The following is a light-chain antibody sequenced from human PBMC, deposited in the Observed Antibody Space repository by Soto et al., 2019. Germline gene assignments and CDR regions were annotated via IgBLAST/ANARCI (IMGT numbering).Light chain of an antibody. Sequence: QPVLTQSPSASASLGASVKLTCTLSSGHSSYAIAWRQQQPEKGPRYLMKLNSDGSHSKGDGIPDRFSGSSSGAERYLTISSLQSEDEADYYCQTWGTARVFGGGTKVTVL. V-gene: IGLV4-69*01. CDR1: SGHSSYA. CDR2: LNSDGSH. J-gene: IGLJ3*02. CDR3: QTWGTARV.